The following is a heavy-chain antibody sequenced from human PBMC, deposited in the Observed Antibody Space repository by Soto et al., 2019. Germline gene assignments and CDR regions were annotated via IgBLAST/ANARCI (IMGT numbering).Heavy chain of an antibody. Sequence: QVQLVQSGAEVKKSGASVKVSCKASGYTFTKYGVSWVRQAPGQGLERMGWISAYNGNTDYAQKFQGRVTMTTDTSTSTAYMELRCLRSDDTAVYYCAQYWDATVTNDGARFGYWGQGTLVTVSS. CDR3: AQYWDATVTNDGARFGY. CDR1: GYTFTKYG. CDR2: ISAYNGNT. D-gene: IGHD4-17*01. J-gene: IGHJ4*02. V-gene: IGHV1-18*01.